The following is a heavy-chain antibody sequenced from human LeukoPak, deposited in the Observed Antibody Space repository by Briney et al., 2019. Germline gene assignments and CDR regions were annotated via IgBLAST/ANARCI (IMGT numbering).Heavy chain of an antibody. CDR2: IYYSGST. CDR3: ARRVGATNYNWFDP. V-gene: IGHV4-59*06. J-gene: IGHJ5*02. Sequence: PSETLSLTCTVSGGSISSYYWSWIRQPPGKGLEWIGYIYYSGSTYYNPSLKSRVTISVDTSKNQFSLKLSSVTAADTAVYYCARRVGATNYNWFDPWGQGTLVTVSS. CDR1: GGSISSYY. D-gene: IGHD1-26*01.